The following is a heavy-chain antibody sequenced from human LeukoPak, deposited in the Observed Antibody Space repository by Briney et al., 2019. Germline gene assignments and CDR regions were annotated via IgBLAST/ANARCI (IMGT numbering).Heavy chain of an antibody. D-gene: IGHD4-17*01. Sequence: ASVKVSCKASGYTFTGYYMHWVRQAPGPGHEWMGWISAYNGNTNYEHKLQGRVTMTTDTSTSTAYTELRSLRSDDTAAYYCARDKALGDYYYYYYGMEVWGQGTTVTVSS. CDR3: ARDKALGDYYYYYYGMEV. CDR1: GYTFTGYY. CDR2: ISAYNGNT. V-gene: IGHV1-18*04. J-gene: IGHJ6*02.